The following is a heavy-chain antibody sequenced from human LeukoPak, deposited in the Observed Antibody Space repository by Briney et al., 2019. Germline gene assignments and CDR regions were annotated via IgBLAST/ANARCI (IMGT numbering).Heavy chain of an antibody. CDR2: INPNSGGT. V-gene: IGHV1-2*02. CDR1: GYTFTGYY. D-gene: IGHD3-16*01. Sequence: ASVKVSCKASGYTFTGYYIHWVRQAPGQGLEWMGWINPNSGGTNYAQKFQGRVTMTRDTSISTAYMELSKLISDDTGVYYCARSDQHDNGFDYWGQGTLVTVSS. CDR3: ARSDQHDNGFDY. J-gene: IGHJ4*02.